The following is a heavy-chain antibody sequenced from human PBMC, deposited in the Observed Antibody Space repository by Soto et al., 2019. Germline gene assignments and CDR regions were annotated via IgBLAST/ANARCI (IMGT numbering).Heavy chain of an antibody. CDR2: INAGNGNT. V-gene: IGHV1-3*01. CDR3: ARVPRFSIGDL. Sequence: QVQLVQSGAEVKKPGASVKVSCKASGYTFTSYAMHWVRQAPGQRLEWMGWINAGNGNTKYSQKFQGRVTITRDTTASTGYMELSSLRSEGTAVYYFARVPRFSIGDLWGRGTLVTVSS. CDR1: GYTFTSYA. J-gene: IGHJ2*01.